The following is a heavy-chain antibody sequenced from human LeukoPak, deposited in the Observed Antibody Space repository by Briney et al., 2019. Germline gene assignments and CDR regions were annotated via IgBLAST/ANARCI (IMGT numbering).Heavy chain of an antibody. CDR2: IYYSGST. Sequence: PSETLSLTCTVSGGSISSGGYYWSWIRQHPGKGLEWIGYIYYSGSTYYNPSLKSRVTISVDTSKNQFSLKLSSVTAADTAVYYCARDTLLYGGNSLDYWGQGTLVTVSS. D-gene: IGHD4-23*01. V-gene: IGHV4-31*03. CDR3: ARDTLLYGGNSLDY. J-gene: IGHJ4*02. CDR1: GGSISSGGYY.